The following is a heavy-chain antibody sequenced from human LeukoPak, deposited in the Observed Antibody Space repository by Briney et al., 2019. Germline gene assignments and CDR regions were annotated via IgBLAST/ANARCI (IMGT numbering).Heavy chain of an antibody. D-gene: IGHD3-10*01. Sequence: PGGSLRLSCAASGFTFSSYSMNWVRQAPGKGLEWVSSISSSSSYIYYADSVKGRFTISRDNAKNSLYLQMNSPRAEDTAVYYCARGWFGESYLATNHWGQGTLVTVSS. CDR3: ARGWFGESYLATNH. CDR1: GFTFSSYS. CDR2: ISSSSSYI. V-gene: IGHV3-21*01. J-gene: IGHJ4*02.